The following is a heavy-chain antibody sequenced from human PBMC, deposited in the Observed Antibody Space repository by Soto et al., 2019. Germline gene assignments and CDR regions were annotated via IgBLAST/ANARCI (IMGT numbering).Heavy chain of an antibody. CDR3: PRDDFRRNTRAFDP. CDR2: VYSTGTI. J-gene: IGHJ5*02. CDR1: GDFISYYS. Sequence: SETLSLTCRVSGDFISYYSWAWIRQSAGKGLEWIGRVYSTGTIFYNPSLKSRATMSVDTSKNQFSLKLTSVNAADTAVYYCPRDDFRRNTRAFDPWGQGTLVTLSS. D-gene: IGHD2-21*02. V-gene: IGHV4-4*07.